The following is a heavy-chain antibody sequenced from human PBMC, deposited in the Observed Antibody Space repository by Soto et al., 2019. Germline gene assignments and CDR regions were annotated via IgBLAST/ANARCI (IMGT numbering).Heavy chain of an antibody. CDR1: GGSISSYY. CDR2: IYYSGST. D-gene: IGHD3-10*02. CDR3: ARDVLPHY. J-gene: IGHJ4*02. V-gene: IGHV4-59*01. Sequence: SETLSLTCTVSGGSISSYYWSWIRQPPGKGLEWIGYIYYSGSTNYNPSLKSRVTISVDTSKNQFSLKLSSVTTADTAVYYCARDVLPHYWGQGTLVTVSS.